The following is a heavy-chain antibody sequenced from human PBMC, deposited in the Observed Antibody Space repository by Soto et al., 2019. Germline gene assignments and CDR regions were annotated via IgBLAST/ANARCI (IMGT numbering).Heavy chain of an antibody. CDR1: GFDLSENY. CDR3: ARPSGRRQVGRYDYGQDD. V-gene: IGHV3-11*05. Sequence: QVQLVESGGGLVEPGGSLRLSCKGSGFDLSENYMTWIRQAPGKGLEWVSYSSSSGAYINYSDSVKGRFTISRYTAYNSLYLQMDSLKAEDTAVYFCARPSGRRQVGRYDYGQDDWGQGTTVTGSS. D-gene: IGHD2-15*01. CDR2: SSSSGAYI. J-gene: IGHJ6*02.